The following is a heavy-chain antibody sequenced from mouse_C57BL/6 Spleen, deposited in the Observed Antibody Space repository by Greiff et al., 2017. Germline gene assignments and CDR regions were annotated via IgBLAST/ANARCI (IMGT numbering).Heavy chain of an antibody. Sequence: VQLVESGAELARPGASVKLSCKASGYTFTSYGISWVKQRTGQGLEWIGEIYPRSGNTYYNEKFKGKATLTADKSSSTAYMELRSLTSEDSAVYFCARELPITTVGADAMDDWGQGTSVTVSS. V-gene: IGHV1-81*01. D-gene: IGHD1-1*01. CDR1: GYTFTSYG. CDR2: IYPRSGNT. J-gene: IGHJ4*01. CDR3: ARELPITTVGADAMDD.